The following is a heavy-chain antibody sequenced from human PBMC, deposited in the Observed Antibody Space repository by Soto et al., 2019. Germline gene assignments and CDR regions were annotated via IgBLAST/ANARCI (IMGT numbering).Heavy chain of an antibody. D-gene: IGHD2-15*01. J-gene: IGHJ4*02. V-gene: IGHV4-30-4*01. Sequence: TLSLTCTVSGGSISSGDYYWSWIRQPPGKGLEWIGYIYYSGSTYYNPSLKSRVTISVDTSKNQFSLKLSSVTAADTAVYYCARVVVVAATYIDYWGQGTLVTVSS. CDR3: ARVVVVAATYIDY. CDR1: GGSISSGDYY. CDR2: IYYSGST.